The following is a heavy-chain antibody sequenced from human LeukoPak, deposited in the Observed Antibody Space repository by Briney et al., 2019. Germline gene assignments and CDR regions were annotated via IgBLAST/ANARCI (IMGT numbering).Heavy chain of an antibody. CDR1: GFTFSSYG. CDR3: ARDLDSYYDSSGYFDY. CDR2: IWYDGSNK. D-gene: IGHD3-22*01. J-gene: IGHJ4*02. V-gene: IGHV3-33*01. Sequence: TGGSLRLSCAASGFTFSSYGMHWVRQAPGKGLEWVAVIWYDGSNKYYADSVKGLFTISRDNSKNTLYLQMNSLRAEDTAVYYCARDLDSYYDSSGYFDYWGQGTLVTVSS.